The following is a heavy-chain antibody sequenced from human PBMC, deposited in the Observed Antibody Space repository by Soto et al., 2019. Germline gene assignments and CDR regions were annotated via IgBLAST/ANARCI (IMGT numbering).Heavy chain of an antibody. V-gene: IGHV1-69*08. CDR3: ARDGPVKERFLWPYCSGGSCYSPFDY. CDR1: GGTFSSYT. Sequence: QVQLVQSGAEVKKPGSSVKVSCKASGGTFSSYTISWVRQAPGQGLEWMGRIIPILGIANYAQKFQGRVTITGDKSTSTAYVELSSLRSEDTAVYYCARDGPVKERFLWPYCSGGSCYSPFDYGGQGTLVTVSS. CDR2: IIPILGIA. D-gene: IGHD2-15*01. J-gene: IGHJ4*02.